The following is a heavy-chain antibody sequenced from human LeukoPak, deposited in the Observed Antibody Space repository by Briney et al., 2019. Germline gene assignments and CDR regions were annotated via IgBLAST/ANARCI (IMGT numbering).Heavy chain of an antibody. D-gene: IGHD6-19*01. Sequence: PGGSLRLSCAASGFTFSSYEMNWVRQAPGKGLEWVSYISSSGSTIYYADSVKGRFTVSRDNAKNSLYLQMNSLRAEDTAVYYCARVYSLSSGWYPSDYWGQGTLVTVSS. CDR2: ISSSGSTI. CDR3: ARVYSLSSGWYPSDY. CDR1: GFTFSSYE. J-gene: IGHJ4*02. V-gene: IGHV3-48*03.